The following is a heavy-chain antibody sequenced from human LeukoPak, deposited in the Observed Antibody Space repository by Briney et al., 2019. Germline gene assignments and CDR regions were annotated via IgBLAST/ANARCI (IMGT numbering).Heavy chain of an antibody. D-gene: IGHD5-24*01. CDR2: IYTSGNT. CDR3: ARTFRSGDGYKVGYFDY. J-gene: IGHJ4*02. V-gene: IGHV3-53*01. CDR1: GFTFSDNY. Sequence: PGGSLRLSCAASGFTFSDNYMSWVRQAPGRGLEWVSLIYTSGNTYYADSVKGRFTISRDNSKNTLYLQMNSLRAEDTAVYYCARTFRSGDGYKVGYFDYWGQGTLVTVSS.